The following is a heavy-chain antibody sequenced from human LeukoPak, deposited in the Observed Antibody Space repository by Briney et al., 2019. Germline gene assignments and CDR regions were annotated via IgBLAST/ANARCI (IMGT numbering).Heavy chain of an antibody. J-gene: IGHJ5*02. CDR2: ISAYNGNT. V-gene: IGHV1-18*04. D-gene: IGHD3-10*01. CDR3: AKDAVWFGELSTNDNWFDP. CDR1: GYTFTGYY. Sequence: ASVKVSCKASGYTFTGYYMHWVRQAPGQGLEWMGWISAYNGNTNYAQKLQGRVTMTTDTSTSTAYMELRSLRSEDTAVYYCAKDAVWFGELSTNDNWFDPWGQGTLVTVSS.